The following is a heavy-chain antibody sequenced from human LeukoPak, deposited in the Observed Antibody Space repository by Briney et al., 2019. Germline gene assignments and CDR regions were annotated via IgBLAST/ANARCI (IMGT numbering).Heavy chain of an antibody. V-gene: IGHV3-23*01. D-gene: IGHD6-13*01. Sequence: GGSLRLSRAASGFTFSSYAMSWVRQAPGKGLEWVSAISGSGGSTYYADSVKGRSTISRDNSKNTLYLQMNSLRAEDTAVYYCAKDRGSSIAAADSLLFDYWGQGTLVTVSS. CDR1: GFTFSSYA. J-gene: IGHJ4*02. CDR2: ISGSGGST. CDR3: AKDRGSSIAAADSLLFDY.